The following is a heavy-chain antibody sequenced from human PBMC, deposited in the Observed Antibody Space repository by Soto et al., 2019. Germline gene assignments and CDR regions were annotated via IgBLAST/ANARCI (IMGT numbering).Heavy chain of an antibody. D-gene: IGHD3-10*01. CDR1: GFTISRDW. J-gene: IGHJ4*02. CDR2: IKPDGSEK. Sequence: GSLRLSCSASGFTISRDWMSWVRQAPGRGLEWVAKIKPDGSEKYYVASVTGRFTISRDNAKSSLFLQMDSLRVEDTAVYYCTKEVWYRIDFWGQGTLVTVSS. CDR3: TKEVWYRIDF. V-gene: IGHV3-7*05.